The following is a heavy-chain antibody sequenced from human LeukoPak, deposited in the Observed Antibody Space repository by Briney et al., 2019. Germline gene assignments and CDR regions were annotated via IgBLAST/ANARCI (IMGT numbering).Heavy chain of an antibody. CDR2: ISSSGSTT. CDR3: ARDNYDSSGYYFD. CDR1: GFTFSSYE. Sequence: GGSLRLSCAASGFTFSSYEMNWVRQAPGKGLEWVSYISSSGSTTHYADSVKGRFTISGDNAKNSLYLQMNCLRAEDTAVYYCARDNYDSSGYYFDWGQGTLVTVSS. V-gene: IGHV3-48*03. D-gene: IGHD3-22*01. J-gene: IGHJ4*02.